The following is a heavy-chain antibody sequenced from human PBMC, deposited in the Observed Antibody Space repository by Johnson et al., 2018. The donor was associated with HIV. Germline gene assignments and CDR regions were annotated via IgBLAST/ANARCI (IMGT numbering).Heavy chain of an antibody. CDR1: GFTFSSYA. CDR2: ISYDGSNK. CDR3: TREGGNGQAFDI. D-gene: IGHD2-8*01. J-gene: IGHJ3*02. V-gene: IGHV3-30*04. Sequence: QVQLVESGGGVVQPGRSLRLSCAASGFTFSSYAMHWVRQAPGKGLEWVAVISYDGSNKYYADSVKGRFTISRDNSKNTLYLQMNSLRAEDTALYFCTREGGNGQAFDIWGQGTWVTVSS.